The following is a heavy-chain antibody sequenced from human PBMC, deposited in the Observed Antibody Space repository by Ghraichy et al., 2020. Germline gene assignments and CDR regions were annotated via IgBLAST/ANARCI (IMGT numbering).Heavy chain of an antibody. V-gene: IGHV6-1*01. CDR2: TYYRSKWYN. Sequence: ISGDSVSSNSAAWNWIRQSPSRGLEWLGRTYYRSKWYNDYAVSVKSRITINPDTSKNQFSLQLNSVTPEDTAVYCCARAGLDYNWNYLAWFDPWGQGTLVTVSS. J-gene: IGHJ5*02. CDR1: GDSVSSNSAA. D-gene: IGHD1-7*01. CDR3: ARAGLDYNWNYLAWFDP.